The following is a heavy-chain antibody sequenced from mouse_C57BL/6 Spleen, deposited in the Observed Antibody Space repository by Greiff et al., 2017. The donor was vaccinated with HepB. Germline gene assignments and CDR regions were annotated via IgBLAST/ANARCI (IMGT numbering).Heavy chain of an antibody. CDR2: IYPGSGST. D-gene: IGHD1-1*01. CDR3: ARTDTTVVAHFDY. Sequence: QVQLQQPGAELVKPGASVKMSCKASGYTFTSYWITWVKQRPGQGLEWIGDIYPGSGSTNYNEKFKSKATLTVDTSSSTAYMQLSSLTSEDSAVYYCARTDTTVVAHFDYWGQGTTLTVSS. CDR1: GYTFTSYW. V-gene: IGHV1-55*01. J-gene: IGHJ2*01.